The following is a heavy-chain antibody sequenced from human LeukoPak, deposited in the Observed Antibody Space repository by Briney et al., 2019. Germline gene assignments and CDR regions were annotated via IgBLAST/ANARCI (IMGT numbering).Heavy chain of an antibody. V-gene: IGHV3-21*01. CDR3: AKGSGEPLRSRAFDI. Sequence: GGSLRLSCAASGFTFSSYSMNWFRQAPGKGLEWVSSISSSSSYIYYADSVKGRFTISRDNAKNSLYLQMNSLRAEDTAAYYCAKGSGEPLRSRAFDIWGQGTMVTVSS. D-gene: IGHD1-26*01. CDR1: GFTFSSYS. J-gene: IGHJ3*02. CDR2: ISSSSSYI.